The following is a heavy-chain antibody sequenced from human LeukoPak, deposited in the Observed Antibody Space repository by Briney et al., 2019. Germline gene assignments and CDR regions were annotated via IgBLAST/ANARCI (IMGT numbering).Heavy chain of an antibody. J-gene: IGHJ4*02. CDR1: GFTVSSNS. CDR3: ARRAGAYSHPYDY. Sequence: PGGSLRLSCTVSGFTVSSNSMSWVRQAPGKGLEWVSFIYSGTTHYSDSVKGRFTIFRDNSKNTLYLQMNSLRAEDTAVYYCARRAGAYSHPYDYWGQGTLVTVSS. CDR2: IYSGTT. D-gene: IGHD4/OR15-4a*01. V-gene: IGHV3-53*01.